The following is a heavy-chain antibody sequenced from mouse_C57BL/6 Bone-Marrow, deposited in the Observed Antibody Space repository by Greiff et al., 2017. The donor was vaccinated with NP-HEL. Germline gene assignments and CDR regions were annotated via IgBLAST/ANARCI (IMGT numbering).Heavy chain of an antibody. CDR3: ARRGIYYGNCWDY. J-gene: IGHJ2*01. V-gene: IGHV1-54*01. CDR2: FIPGSGGT. D-gene: IGHD2-1*01. CDR1: GYAFTNSL. Sequence: QVQLKQSGAELVRPGTSVKGSCKASGYAFTNSLIEWVKQRPGQGLEWVGVFIPGSGGTNYNVKFKGKGTLTADKSSSTAYMQLSSLTSEDSAVYFCARRGIYYGNCWDYWGQGTTLTVSS.